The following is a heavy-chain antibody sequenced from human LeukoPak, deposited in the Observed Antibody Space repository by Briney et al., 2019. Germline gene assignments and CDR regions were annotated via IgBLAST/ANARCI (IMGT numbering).Heavy chain of an antibody. Sequence: GGSLRLSCAASGFTFSSYEMNWVRQAPGKGLEWVSYISSSGSTIYYADSVTGRFTISRDNAKNSLYLQMNSLRAEDTAVYYCARDEPVWGYWGQGTLVTVSS. CDR3: ARDEPVWGY. V-gene: IGHV3-48*03. J-gene: IGHJ4*02. D-gene: IGHD3-16*01. CDR1: GFTFSSYE. CDR2: ISSSGSTI.